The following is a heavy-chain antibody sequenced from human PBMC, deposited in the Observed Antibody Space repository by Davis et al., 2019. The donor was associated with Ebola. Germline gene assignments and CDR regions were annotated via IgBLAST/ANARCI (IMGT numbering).Heavy chain of an antibody. CDR1: GGSISSGGYY. D-gene: IGHD3-22*01. V-gene: IGHV4-30-4*08. J-gene: IGHJ5*02. CDR3: ARVLGVVVAGWDWFDP. Sequence: MPSETLSLTCTVSGGSISSGGYYWSWIRQHPGKGLEWIGYIYYSGSTYYNPSLKSRVTISVDTSKNQFSLKLSSVTAADTAVYYCARVLGVVVAGWDWFDPWGQGTLVTVSS. CDR2: IYYSGST.